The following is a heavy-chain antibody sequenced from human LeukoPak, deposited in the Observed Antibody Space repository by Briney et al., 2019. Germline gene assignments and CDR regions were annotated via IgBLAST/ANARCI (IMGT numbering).Heavy chain of an antibody. J-gene: IGHJ6*03. V-gene: IGHV3-7*03. CDR3: AKSPGYYYDSSGYYYYYYYMDV. CDR1: GFTFSSYE. Sequence: GGSLRLSCAASGFTFSSYEMNWVRQAPGKGLEWVANIKQDGSEKYYVDSVKGRFTISRDNAKNSLYLQMNSLRAEDTAVYYCAKSPGYYYDSSGYYYYYYYMDVWGKGTTVTISS. CDR2: IKQDGSEK. D-gene: IGHD3-22*01.